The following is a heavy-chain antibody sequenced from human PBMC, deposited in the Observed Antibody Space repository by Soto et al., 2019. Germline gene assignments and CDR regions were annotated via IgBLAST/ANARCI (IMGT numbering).Heavy chain of an antibody. CDR1: GFSVSAYY. CDR2: IYRGGTI. D-gene: IGHD2-21*01. Sequence: LRLSCAASGFSVSAYYMTWVRQAPGKGLEWLSNIYRGGTIYYSDSVKGRFTISRDDSRNTLYLHMTNLRAEDTAVYHCARAYCAGTSSIEFQQPNGMDVWGPGTTVTVSS. CDR3: ARAYCAGTSSIEFQQPNGMDV. V-gene: IGHV3-53*01. J-gene: IGHJ6*02.